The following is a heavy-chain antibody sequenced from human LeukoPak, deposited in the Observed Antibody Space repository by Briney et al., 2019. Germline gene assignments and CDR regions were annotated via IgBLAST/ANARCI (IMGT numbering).Heavy chain of an antibody. CDR3: ARDPAAGNDAFDI. CDR2: ISSSSSCI. J-gene: IGHJ3*02. Sequence: GGSLRLSCAASGFTFSSYSMNWVRQAPGKGLEWVSSISSSSSCIYYADSVKGRFTISRDNAKNSLYLQMNSLRAEDTAVYYCARDPAAGNDAFDIWGQGTMVTVSS. V-gene: IGHV3-21*01. D-gene: IGHD6-13*01. CDR1: GFTFSSYS.